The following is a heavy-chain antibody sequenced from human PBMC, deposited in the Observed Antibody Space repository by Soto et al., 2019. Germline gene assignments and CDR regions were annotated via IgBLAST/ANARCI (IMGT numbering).Heavy chain of an antibody. CDR2: IYYSGST. V-gene: IGHV4-59*08. CDR3: ASTVTTKIGYYYYMDV. J-gene: IGHJ6*03. D-gene: IGHD4-17*01. CDR1: GGSISSYY. Sequence: QVQLQESGPGLVKPSETLSLTCTVSGGSISSYYWSWIRQPPGKGLEWIGYIYYSGSTNYNPSLKSRVTISVDTSKNQSSLKLSSVTAADTAVYYCASTVTTKIGYYYYMDVWGKGTTVTVSS.